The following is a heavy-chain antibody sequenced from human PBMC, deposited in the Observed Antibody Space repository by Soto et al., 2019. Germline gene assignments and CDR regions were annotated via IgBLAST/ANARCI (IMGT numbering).Heavy chain of an antibody. CDR3: ARGSYYSGWV. V-gene: IGHV6-1*01. D-gene: IGHD6-19*01. CDR2: TYYRSKWYS. Sequence: QVQLQQSGPGLVQPSQTLSLTCAISGDSVSSTSAAWSWIRQSPSRGLEWLGRTYYRSKWYSDYAVSVKSRITINPDTSKNQYSLQLNSVTPEDTAVYYCARGSYYSGWVWGQGTLVTVSS. CDR1: GDSVSSTSAA. J-gene: IGHJ4*02.